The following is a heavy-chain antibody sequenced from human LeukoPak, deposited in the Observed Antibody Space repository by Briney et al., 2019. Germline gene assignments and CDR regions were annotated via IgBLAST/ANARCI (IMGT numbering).Heavy chain of an antibody. CDR3: ARAAIAAARIYYYMDV. J-gene: IGHJ6*03. Sequence: GGSLRLSCAASGFTFSTYWMNWVRQAPGKGLEWGSFISTSSSYIHNADSVKGRFTISRDNAENSLYLQMNSLRAEDTAVYYCARAAIAAARIYYYMDVWGKGTTVTVSS. V-gene: IGHV3-21*01. CDR2: ISTSSSYI. CDR1: GFTFSTYW. D-gene: IGHD6-13*01.